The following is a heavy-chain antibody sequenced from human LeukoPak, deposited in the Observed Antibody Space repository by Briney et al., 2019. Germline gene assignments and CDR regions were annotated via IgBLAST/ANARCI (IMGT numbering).Heavy chain of an antibody. CDR2: IHYSGST. Sequence: SETLSLTCSVSGASISNFYWSWIRQPPGKGLEWIGYIHYSGSTNYNPSLKSRVTISVDTSKNHFSLKLSSVTAADTAVYYCARSGYSYGLFDYWGQGTLVTVSS. J-gene: IGHJ4*02. CDR3: ARSGYSYGLFDY. D-gene: IGHD5-18*01. CDR1: GASISNFY. V-gene: IGHV4-59*01.